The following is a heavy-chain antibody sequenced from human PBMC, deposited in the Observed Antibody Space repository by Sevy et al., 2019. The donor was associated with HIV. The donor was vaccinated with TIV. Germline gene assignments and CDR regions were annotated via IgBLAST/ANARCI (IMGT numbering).Heavy chain of an antibody. V-gene: IGHV3-48*03. CDR1: GFTFSSYE. D-gene: IGHD6-19*01. Sequence: GGSLRLSCAASGFTFSSYEMNWVRQAPGKGLEWVSCCSSSGSTIYYADSVKGRFTISRDNAKNSLYLQMNSLRAEDTAVYYCARDSGAVAGTSGVPYYYYYMDVWGKGTTVTVSS. CDR2: CSSSGSTI. CDR3: ARDSGAVAGTSGVPYYYYYMDV. J-gene: IGHJ6*03.